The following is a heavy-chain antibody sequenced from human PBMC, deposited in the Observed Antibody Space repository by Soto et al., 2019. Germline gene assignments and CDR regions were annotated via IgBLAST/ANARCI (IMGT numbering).Heavy chain of an antibody. Sequence: SETLSLTCAVSGGSISSANWWTWVRQPPGKGLEWIGEIYHGGSTSYNPSLKSRVTLSLDKFKNHFSLNLTPVTAADTAVYYCARLSFSYGVDVWGQGTTVTVSS. V-gene: IGHV4-4*02. CDR3: ARLSFSYGVDV. CDR1: GGSISSANW. CDR2: IYHGGST. J-gene: IGHJ6*02.